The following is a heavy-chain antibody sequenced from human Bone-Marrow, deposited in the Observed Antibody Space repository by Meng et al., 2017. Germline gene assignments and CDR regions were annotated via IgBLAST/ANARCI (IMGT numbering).Heavy chain of an antibody. CDR1: GGSISSGGYY. J-gene: IGHJ4*02. CDR2: IYYSGST. Sequence: QVQLLASGPGLGKPSQTLSRTCTVSGGSISSGGYYWSWIRQHPGKGLEWIGYIYYSGSTYYNPSLKSLVTISVDTSKNQFSLKLSSVTAADTAVYYCAREASPEYYFDYWGQGTLVTVSS. V-gene: IGHV4-31*01. D-gene: IGHD1-14*01. CDR3: AREASPEYYFDY.